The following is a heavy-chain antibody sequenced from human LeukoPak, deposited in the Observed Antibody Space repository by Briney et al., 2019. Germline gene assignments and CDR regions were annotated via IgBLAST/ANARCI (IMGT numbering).Heavy chain of an antibody. D-gene: IGHD6-13*01. V-gene: IGHV4-34*01. CDR3: ARAGASSWYSYYYYMDV. J-gene: IGHJ6*03. CDR1: GGSFSGYY. Sequence: SETLSLTCAVYGGSFSGYYWSWIRQPPGKGLEWIGEINHSGSTNYDPSLKSRVTISVDTSKNQFSLKLSSVTAADTAVYYCARAGASSWYSYYYYMDVWGKGTTVTVSS. CDR2: INHSGST.